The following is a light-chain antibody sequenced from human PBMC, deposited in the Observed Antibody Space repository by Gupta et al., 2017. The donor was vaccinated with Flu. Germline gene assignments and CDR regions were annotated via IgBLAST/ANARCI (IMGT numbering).Light chain of an antibody. Sequence: QSVLTQPPSASGTPGQRVTISCSGSSSNIGSNTVNWYQQLPGTAPNLLIYYNNQRPSGVPDRFSGSKSGTSASLAISGLQSEDEADYYCTTWDDRLNGRVFGGGTKLTVI. J-gene: IGLJ3*02. CDR3: TTWDDRLNGRV. CDR2: YNN. V-gene: IGLV1-44*01. CDR1: SSNIGSNT.